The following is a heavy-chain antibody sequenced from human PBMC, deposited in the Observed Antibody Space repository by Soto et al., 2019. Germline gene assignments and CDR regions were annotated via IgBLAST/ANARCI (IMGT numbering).Heavy chain of an antibody. CDR1: GYSFTSYW. Sequence: PGESLKISCKGSGYSFTSYWISWVRQMPGKGLEWMGRIDPSDSYTNYSPSFQGHVTISADKSISTAYLQWSSLKASDTAMYYCAGTDDYVWGSYRNGMDVWGQGTTVTVSS. J-gene: IGHJ6*02. CDR2: IDPSDSYT. D-gene: IGHD3-16*01. V-gene: IGHV5-10-1*01. CDR3: AGTDDYVWGSYRNGMDV.